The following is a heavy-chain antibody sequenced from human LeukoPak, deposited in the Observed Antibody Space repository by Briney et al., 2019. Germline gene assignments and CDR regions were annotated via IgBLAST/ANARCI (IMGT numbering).Heavy chain of an antibody. V-gene: IGHV1-2*02. CDR2: INPNSGGT. Sequence: RASVKVSCKASGYTFTGYYMHWVRQAPGQGLEWMGWINPNSGGTNYAQKFQGRVTMTRDTSISTAYMELSRLRSDDTAVYYCARDGGRGYDILTGYQFDYWGQGTLVTVSS. CDR3: ARDGGRGYDILTGYQFDY. CDR1: GYTFTGYY. J-gene: IGHJ4*02. D-gene: IGHD3-9*01.